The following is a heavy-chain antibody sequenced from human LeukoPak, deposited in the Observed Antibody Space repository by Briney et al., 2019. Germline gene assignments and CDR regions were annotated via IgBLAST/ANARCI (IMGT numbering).Heavy chain of an antibody. CDR3: ACSSGLYFDY. J-gene: IGHJ4*02. V-gene: IGHV1-2*02. Sequence: ASVKVSCKASGYTFTGYSMHWVRQAPGRGLERMGWINPNSGGTNYAQKFQGRVTMTRDTSISTAYMELSRLRSDDTAVYYCACSSGLYFDYWGQGTLVTVSS. CDR2: INPNSGGT. D-gene: IGHD6-19*01. CDR1: GYTFTGYS.